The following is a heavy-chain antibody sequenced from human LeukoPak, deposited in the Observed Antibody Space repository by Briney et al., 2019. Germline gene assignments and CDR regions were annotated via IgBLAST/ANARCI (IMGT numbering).Heavy chain of an antibody. Sequence: GGSLRLSCAASGFTFSSYSMNWVRQAPGKGLEWVASITSSSSYKYYADSVKGRLTISRDNAKNTLYLQMNGLRAGDADVYLCWNSPKLSPPWFDPGRRGHVVSVP. V-gene: IGHV3-21*01. CDR2: ITSSSSYK. J-gene: IGHJ5*02. CDR3: WNSPKLSPPWFDP. CDR1: GFTFSSYS. D-gene: IGHD1-7*01.